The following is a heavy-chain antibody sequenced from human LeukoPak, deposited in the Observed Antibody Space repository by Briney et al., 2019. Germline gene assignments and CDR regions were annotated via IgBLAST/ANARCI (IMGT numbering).Heavy chain of an antibody. CDR3: ATSIQQLVYDAFDI. Sequence: PGGSLRLSCAASGFTFSSYWMSWVRQAPGKGLEWVANIKQDGSEKYYVDSVKGRFTISRDNAKNSLYLQMNSLRAEDTAVYYCATSIQQLVYDAFDIWGQGTMVTVSS. CDR1: GFTFSSYW. D-gene: IGHD6-13*01. V-gene: IGHV3-7*01. CDR2: IKQDGSEK. J-gene: IGHJ3*02.